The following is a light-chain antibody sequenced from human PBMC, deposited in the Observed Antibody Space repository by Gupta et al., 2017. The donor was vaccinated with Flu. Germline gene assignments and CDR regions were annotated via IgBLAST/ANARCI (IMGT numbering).Light chain of an antibody. CDR2: WAS. CDR3: QQYSSTPPT. CDR1: QNIFHRFNKKEY. J-gene: IGKJ5*01. V-gene: IGKV4-1*01. Sequence: NCKPSQNIFHRFNKKEYVAWYQQKPGQPPKLLLYWASTRISGVPDRFSGSGSGTDFTLTSSSQQPDDVGIYYCQQYSSTPPTFGQGTRL.